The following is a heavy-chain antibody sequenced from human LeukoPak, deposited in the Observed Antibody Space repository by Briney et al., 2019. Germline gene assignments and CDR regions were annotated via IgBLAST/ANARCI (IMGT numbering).Heavy chain of an antibody. J-gene: IGHJ4*02. CDR2: FDPEDGET. CDR3: ATDRGYDILTGYYY. D-gene: IGHD3-9*01. CDR1: GYTLTELS. V-gene: IGHV1-24*01. Sequence: ASVTVSCKVSGYTLTELSMHWVRQAPGKGLEWMGGFDPEDGETIYAQKFQGRVTMTEDTSTDTAYMELSGLRSEDTAVYYCATDRGYDILTGYYYWGQGTLVTVSS.